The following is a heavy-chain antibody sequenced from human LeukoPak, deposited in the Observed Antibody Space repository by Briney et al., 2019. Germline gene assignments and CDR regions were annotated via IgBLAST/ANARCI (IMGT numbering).Heavy chain of an antibody. D-gene: IGHD3-10*01. Sequence: SETLSLTCAVYGLSFSGYYWSWIRQPPGKGREWIGEIIHSGSTNYNPSLKIRVTISVDTSKIQLSLKLSSVTAADTSVYYCARAPPSSGPLDYWGQGTLVTVSS. CDR3: ARAPPSSGPLDY. CDR1: GLSFSGYY. J-gene: IGHJ4*02. CDR2: IIHSGST. V-gene: IGHV4-34*12.